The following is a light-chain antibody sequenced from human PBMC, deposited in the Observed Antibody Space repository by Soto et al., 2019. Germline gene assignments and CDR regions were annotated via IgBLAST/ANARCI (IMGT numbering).Light chain of an antibody. V-gene: IGKV3-20*01. CDR2: GAS. J-gene: IGKJ1*01. CDR1: QSVSSSY. CDR3: QQYGSSPQT. Sequence: EIVLTQSPGTLSLSPGERATLSCRASQSVSSSYLAWYQQKPGQAPRLPIYGASRRATGIPDRFSGSGSGTDFTLTISRLEPEDFAVYYCQQYGSSPQTFGQGTKVEIK.